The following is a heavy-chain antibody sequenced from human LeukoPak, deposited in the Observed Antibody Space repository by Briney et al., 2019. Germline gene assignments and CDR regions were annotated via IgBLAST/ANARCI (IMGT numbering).Heavy chain of an antibody. CDR3: AGGDRNGWYFDY. D-gene: IGHD6-19*01. CDR1: GFSFDDHG. CDR2: INWNGGST. V-gene: IGHV3-20*04. J-gene: IGHJ4*02. Sequence: PGGSLILSCAAPGFSFDDHGMSWVPQAPGKGLEWVSGINWNGGSTGYGDSVEGRFTISRDNAKNSLYLQMNSLRAEDTALYYCAGGDRNGWYFDYWGQGILVTVSS.